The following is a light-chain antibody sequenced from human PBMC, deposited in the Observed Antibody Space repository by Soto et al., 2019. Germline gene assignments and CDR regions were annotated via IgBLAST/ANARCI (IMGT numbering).Light chain of an antibody. J-gene: IGKJ5*01. Sequence: DIQMTQSPSSVSASVVDRVTITCRASQDISGWLAWYQQKPGKAPKLLIYAASSLQSGVPSRFSGSGSGTYFTLTISSLQPEDFATYYCLQANTFPITFGQGTRLENK. CDR2: AAS. CDR3: LQANTFPIT. CDR1: QDISGW. V-gene: IGKV1-12*01.